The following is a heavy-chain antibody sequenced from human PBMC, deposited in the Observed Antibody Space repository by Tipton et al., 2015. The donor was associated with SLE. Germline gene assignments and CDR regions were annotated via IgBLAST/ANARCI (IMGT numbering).Heavy chain of an antibody. J-gene: IGHJ4*02. CDR2: IYHSGST. D-gene: IGHD6-19*01. CDR1: GGSITNYY. Sequence: TLSLTCTVSGGSITNYYWGWVRQPAGKGLEWIGSIYHSGSTYYNPSLKSRVTISVDTSKNQFSLKLSSVTAADTAGYYCARFSVAGTLDYWGQGTLVTVSS. V-gene: IGHV4-4*07. CDR3: ARFSVAGTLDY.